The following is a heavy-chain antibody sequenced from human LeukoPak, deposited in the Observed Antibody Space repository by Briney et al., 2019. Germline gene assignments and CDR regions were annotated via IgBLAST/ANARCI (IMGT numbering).Heavy chain of an antibody. V-gene: IGHV1-2*02. J-gene: IGHJ5*02. CDR1: GYTFTAYF. CDR2: INPNTGGT. CDR3: ARGYCRGVSCYSLDL. Sequence: ASLKVSCKAPGYTFTAYFMHWVRQAPGQGLEWMGWINPNTGGTNYAQNFQGRVTMTRDTSISTAYMELSRLTSDDTAAYYCARGYCRGVSCYSLDLWGQGTLVTVSS. D-gene: IGHD2-15*01.